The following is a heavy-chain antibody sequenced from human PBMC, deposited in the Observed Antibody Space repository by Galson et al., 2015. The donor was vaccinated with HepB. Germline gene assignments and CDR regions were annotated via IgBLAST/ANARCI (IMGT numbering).Heavy chain of an antibody. Sequence: SLRLSCAASGFTFSSYAMSWVRQAPGKGLEWVSAISGSGGSTYYADSVKGRFTISRDNSKNTLYLQMNSLRAEDTAVYYCAKGTQTYSGSRTLFDYWGQGTLVTVSS. V-gene: IGHV3-23*01. CDR2: ISGSGGST. CDR3: AKGTQTYSGSRTLFDY. D-gene: IGHD1-26*01. CDR1: GFTFSSYA. J-gene: IGHJ4*02.